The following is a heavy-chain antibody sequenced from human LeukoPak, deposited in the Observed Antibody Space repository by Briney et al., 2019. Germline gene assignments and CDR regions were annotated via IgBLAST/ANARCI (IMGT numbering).Heavy chain of an antibody. CDR1: GFTFSSYA. CDR2: ISYDGSNK. V-gene: IGHV3-30-3*01. CDR3: ARGEAAADWGFDY. J-gene: IGHJ4*02. Sequence: GGSLRLSCAASGFTFSSYAMHWVRQAPGKGLEWVAVISYDGSNKYYADSVKGRFTISRDNSKNTLYLQMNSLRAEDTAVYYCARGEAAADWGFDYWGQGTLVTVSS. D-gene: IGHD6-25*01.